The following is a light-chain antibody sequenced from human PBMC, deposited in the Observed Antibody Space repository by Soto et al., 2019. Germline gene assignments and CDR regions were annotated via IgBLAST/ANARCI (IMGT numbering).Light chain of an antibody. CDR1: SSHIGSNY. J-gene: IGLJ2*01. V-gene: IGLV1-47*01. Sequence: QAVVTQPPSASGTPGQRVTISCSGSSSHIGSNYVYWYQQLPGTAPKLLIYRNNQRPSGVPDRFSGSKSGTSASLAISGLRSEDEADYYCAAWDDSLSGQVVFGGGTKLTVL. CDR2: RNN. CDR3: AAWDDSLSGQVV.